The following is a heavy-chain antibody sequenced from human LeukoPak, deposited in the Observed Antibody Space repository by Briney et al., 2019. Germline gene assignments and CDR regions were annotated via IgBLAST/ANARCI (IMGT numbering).Heavy chain of an antibody. V-gene: IGHV3-23*01. CDR3: ASFSSSWYGDY. D-gene: IGHD6-13*01. CDR2: ISGSGGST. Sequence: GGSLRLSCAASGFTFSNYAMNWVRQAPGKGLEWVSAISGSGGSTYYADSVKGRFTISRDNSKNTLYLQMNSLRAEDTAVYYCASFSSSWYGDYWGQGSLVTVSS. J-gene: IGHJ4*02. CDR1: GFTFSNYA.